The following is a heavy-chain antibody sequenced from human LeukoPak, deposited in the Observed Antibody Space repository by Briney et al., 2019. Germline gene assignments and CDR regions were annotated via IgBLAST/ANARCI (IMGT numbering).Heavy chain of an antibody. CDR1: GFTFSNSA. J-gene: IGHJ4*02. V-gene: IGHV1-58*01. D-gene: IGHD1-26*01. CDR3: AADIVGAQLH. Sequence: SVKVSCKASGFTFSNSAVQWVRQARGQRLEWIGWIVVGSSKTNYAQKFQERVTITRDMSTRTAYMELSSLGSEDTAMYYCAADIVGAQLHWGQGTLVTVSS. CDR2: IVVGSSKT.